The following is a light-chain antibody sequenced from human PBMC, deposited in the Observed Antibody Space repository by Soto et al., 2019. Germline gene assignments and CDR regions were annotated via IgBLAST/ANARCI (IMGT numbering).Light chain of an antibody. V-gene: IGKV3-15*01. CDR2: RAS. CDR1: QGVSSN. CDR3: QQYNNWPKM. J-gene: IGKJ1*01. Sequence: EIVMTQSPATLSVSPGERATLSCRASQGVSSNLARYQQKPGQSPRLLIYRASTRATGVPARFSGSGSGTEFTLTISSLQSEDFAVYYCQQYNNWPKMFGQGTKVDIK.